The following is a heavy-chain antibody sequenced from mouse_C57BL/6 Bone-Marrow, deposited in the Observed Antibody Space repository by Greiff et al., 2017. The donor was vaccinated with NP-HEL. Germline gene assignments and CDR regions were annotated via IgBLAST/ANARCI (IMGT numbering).Heavy chain of an antibody. CDR3: ARGDALYYDYGDYAMDY. CDR1: DSEVFPIAY. J-gene: IGHJ4*01. D-gene: IGHD2-4*01. Sequence: QVQLQQSGSELRSPGSSVKLSCKDFDSEVFPIAYMSWVRQKPGHGFEWIGGILPSIGRTIYGEKFEDKATLDADTLSNTAYLELNSLTSEDSAIYYCARGDALYYDYGDYAMDYWGQGTSVTVSS. V-gene: IGHV15-2*01. CDR2: ILPSIGRT.